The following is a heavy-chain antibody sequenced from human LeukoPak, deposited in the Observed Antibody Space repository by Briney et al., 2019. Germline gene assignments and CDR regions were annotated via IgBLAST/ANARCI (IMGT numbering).Heavy chain of an antibody. CDR3: ARDWCSATSCYGGNYFDP. J-gene: IGHJ5*02. V-gene: IGHV1-18*01. D-gene: IGHD2-2*01. CDR1: GYTFTRYG. Sequence: ASVKVSCKASGYTFTRYGIRWVRQAPGQGLEWMGWISVYNGNTHYAQNLQGRVTMTTDTSTSTAYMELRSLRTDDTAVYYCARDWCSATSCYGGNYFDPWGQGTPVTVSS. CDR2: ISVYNGNT.